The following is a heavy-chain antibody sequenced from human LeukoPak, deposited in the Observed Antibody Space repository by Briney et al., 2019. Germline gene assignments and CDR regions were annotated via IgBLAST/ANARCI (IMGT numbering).Heavy chain of an antibody. V-gene: IGHV3-23*01. J-gene: IGHJ4*02. Sequence: PGGSLGLSCAASAFTFSTNPMAWVRQAPGKGLEWVSLISDSGGRTYYADSVKGRFTISRDNSKNTLYLQMSSLRVEDTAVYYCAKERQTTTAFDSWGQGTLVTVSS. CDR2: ISDSGGRT. CDR1: AFTFSTNP. D-gene: IGHD4-17*01. CDR3: AKERQTTTAFDS.